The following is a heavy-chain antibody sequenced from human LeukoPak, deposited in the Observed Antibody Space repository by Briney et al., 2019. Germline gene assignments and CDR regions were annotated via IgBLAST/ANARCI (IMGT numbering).Heavy chain of an antibody. J-gene: IGHJ4*02. Sequence: GGPLRLSCAASGFTFSSYWMSWVRRAPGKGLEWVANIKQDGSEKYYVDSVKGRFTISRDNAKNSLYLQMNSLRAEDTAVYYCARDLPGRVAAAGPCFDYWGQGTLVTVSS. CDR2: IKQDGSEK. V-gene: IGHV3-7*01. D-gene: IGHD6-13*01. CDR3: ARDLPGRVAAAGPCFDY. CDR1: GFTFSSYW.